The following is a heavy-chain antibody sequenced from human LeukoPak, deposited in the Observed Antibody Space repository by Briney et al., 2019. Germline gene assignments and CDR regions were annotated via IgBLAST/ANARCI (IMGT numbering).Heavy chain of an antibody. J-gene: IGHJ4*02. CDR1: GGSISSGDYY. V-gene: IGHV4-39*01. D-gene: IGHD1-26*01. Sequence: SQTLSLTCTVSGGSISSGDYYWSWIRQPPGKGLEWIGSIYYSGSTYYNPSLKSRVTISVDTSKNQFSLKLSSVTAADTAVYYCARGAFGGSYFDYWGQGTLVTVSS. CDR3: ARGAFGGSYFDY. CDR2: IYYSGST.